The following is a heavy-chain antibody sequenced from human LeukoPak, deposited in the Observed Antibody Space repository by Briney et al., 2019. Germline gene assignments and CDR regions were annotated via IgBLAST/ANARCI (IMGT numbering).Heavy chain of an antibody. J-gene: IGHJ4*02. CDR1: GFTFSSYA. Sequence: PGGSQRLSRAGSGFTFSSYAMSWVRQAPGKGLEWVSAISGSGGSTYYADSVKGRFTISRDNSKNTLYLQMNSLRAEDTAVYYCAKDLGEMATITGFDYWGQGTLVTVSS. V-gene: IGHV3-23*01. CDR3: AKDLGEMATITGFDY. D-gene: IGHD5-24*01. CDR2: ISGSGGST.